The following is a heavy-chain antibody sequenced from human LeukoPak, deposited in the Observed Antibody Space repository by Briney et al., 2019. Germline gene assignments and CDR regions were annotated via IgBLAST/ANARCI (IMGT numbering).Heavy chain of an antibody. D-gene: IGHD3-10*01. J-gene: IGHJ4*02. Sequence: GGSLRLSCAASGFSFRSFWMCWVRQAPGKGLEWVASIKEDGSDKYYVESVKGRFTISRENARNSLYLQMNSLRAEDTAVYYCARVLWFGGIYYFDYWGQGTLVTVSS. V-gene: IGHV3-7*04. CDR3: ARVLWFGGIYYFDY. CDR1: GFSFRSFW. CDR2: IKEDGSDK.